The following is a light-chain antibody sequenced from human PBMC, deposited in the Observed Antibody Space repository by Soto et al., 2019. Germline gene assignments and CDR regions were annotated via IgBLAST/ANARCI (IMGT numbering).Light chain of an antibody. CDR3: QSYDSSLSASYV. CDR2: GNT. CDR1: SSNIGAGYA. Sequence: QSALTQPASVSGAPGQSVTISCTGSSSNIGAGYAVHWYQQLPGKAPKLLIYGNTNRPSGVPDRFSGSKSGTSASLAITGLQAEDEADYYCQSYDSSLSASYVFGGGTKVTVL. V-gene: IGLV1-40*01. J-gene: IGLJ1*01.